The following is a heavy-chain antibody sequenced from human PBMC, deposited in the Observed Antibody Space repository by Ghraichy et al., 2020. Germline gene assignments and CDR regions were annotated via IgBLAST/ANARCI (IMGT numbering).Heavy chain of an antibody. Sequence: GESLNISCAASGFTFSSYAMHWVRQAPGKELEWVAVISYDGSNKYYVDSVKGRFTISRDNSKNTLYLQMNSLRAEDTAVYYCARERDYYDTWAFDIWGQGTMVTVSS. CDR3: ARERDYYDTWAFDI. CDR1: GFTFSSYA. V-gene: IGHV3-30*04. D-gene: IGHD3-22*01. J-gene: IGHJ3*02. CDR2: ISYDGSNK.